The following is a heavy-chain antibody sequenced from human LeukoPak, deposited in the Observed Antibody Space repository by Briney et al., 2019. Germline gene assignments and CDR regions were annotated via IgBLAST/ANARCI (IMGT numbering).Heavy chain of an antibody. CDR1: GYSFTSYW. CDR3: ARRYCSGGSCYSRGNWFDP. V-gene: IGHV5-51*01. J-gene: IGHJ5*02. D-gene: IGHD2-15*01. Sequence: GESLKISCKDSGYSFTSYWIAWVRQMPGKGLEWMGIIYPGDSDTRYSPSFQGQVTISADKSISTAYLQWSSLKASDTAMYYCARRYCSGGSCYSRGNWFDPWGQGTLVTVSS. CDR2: IYPGDSDT.